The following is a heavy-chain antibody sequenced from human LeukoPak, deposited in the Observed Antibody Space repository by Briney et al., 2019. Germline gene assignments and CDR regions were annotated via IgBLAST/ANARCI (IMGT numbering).Heavy chain of an antibody. Sequence: SETLSLTCAVSGYSISSGYYWGWIRQPPGKGLEWIGSIYHSGGTYYNPSLKSRVTISVDTSKNQFSLKLSSVTAADTAVYYCARAHRLLPYDYVRGSYRSCAFDIWGQGTMVTVSS. CDR3: ARAHRLLPYDYVRGSYRSCAFDI. V-gene: IGHV4-38-2*01. D-gene: IGHD3-16*02. CDR1: GYSISSGYY. J-gene: IGHJ3*02. CDR2: IYHSGGT.